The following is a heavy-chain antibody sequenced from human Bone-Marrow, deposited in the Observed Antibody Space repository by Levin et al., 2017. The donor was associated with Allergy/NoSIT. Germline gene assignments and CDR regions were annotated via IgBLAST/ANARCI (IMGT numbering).Heavy chain of an antibody. CDR2: ISAYNGNT. Sequence: GESLKISCKASGYTFTSYGISWVRQAPGQGLEWMGWISAYNGNTNYAQKLQGRVTMTTDTSTSTAYMELRSLRSDDTAVYYCARDDEARSTPPWGYWGQGTLVTVSS. CDR3: ARDDEARSTPPWGY. V-gene: IGHV1-18*01. D-gene: IGHD7-27*01. J-gene: IGHJ4*02. CDR1: GYTFTSYG.